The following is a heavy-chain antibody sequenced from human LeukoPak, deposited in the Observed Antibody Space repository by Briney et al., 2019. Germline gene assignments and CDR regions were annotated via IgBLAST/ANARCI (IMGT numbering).Heavy chain of an antibody. Sequence: GGSLRLSCAASGLSVSHNYMTWVRQAPGKGLQWVSMIRSDTGTDYADSVKGRFTISRDSSNNTLFLQMNSLRAEDTAVYYCARDEAVAGPEMAFDIWGQGTMVTVSS. V-gene: IGHV3-66*01. CDR1: GLSVSHNY. J-gene: IGHJ3*02. CDR3: ARDEAVAGPEMAFDI. D-gene: IGHD6-19*01. CDR2: IRSDTGT.